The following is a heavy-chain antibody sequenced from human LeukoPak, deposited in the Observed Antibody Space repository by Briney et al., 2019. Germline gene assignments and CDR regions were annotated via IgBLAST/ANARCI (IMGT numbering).Heavy chain of an antibody. Sequence: ASVKVSCKASGYTFTSYDINWVRQATGQGLEWMGWMNPNSGNTGYAQKFQGRVTITRNTSISTAYMELSSLRSEDTAVYYCAREGRIAAAHPTRYYYYMDVWGKGTTVTVSS. V-gene: IGHV1-8*03. CDR1: GYTFTSYD. J-gene: IGHJ6*03. CDR2: MNPNSGNT. D-gene: IGHD6-13*01. CDR3: AREGRIAAAHPTRYYYYMDV.